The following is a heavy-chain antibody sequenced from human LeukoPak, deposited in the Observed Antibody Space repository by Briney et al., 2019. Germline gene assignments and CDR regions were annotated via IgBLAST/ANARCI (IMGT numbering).Heavy chain of an antibody. CDR2: ITSRGEST. Sequence: GGSLRLSCAASGFTFSIYAMSWVRQAPGKGLQWVSSITSRGESTWYVDSVKGRFTITRDNSENTLYLQMHSLRAEDTAVYYCARDRPNYYGSDGQYYRRDGDYWGRGTLVSVSS. CDR3: ARDRPNYYGSDGQYYRRDGDY. V-gene: IGHV3-23*01. J-gene: IGHJ4*02. D-gene: IGHD3-10*01. CDR1: GFTFSIYA.